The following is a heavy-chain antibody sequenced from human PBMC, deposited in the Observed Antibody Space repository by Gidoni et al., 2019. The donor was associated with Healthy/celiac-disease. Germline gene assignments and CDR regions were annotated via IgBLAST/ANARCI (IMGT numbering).Heavy chain of an antibody. CDR1: GFTFSSNG. V-gene: IGHV3-33*01. CDR2: IWYDGSNK. J-gene: IGHJ6*02. CDR3: ARDRENYYYYGMDV. D-gene: IGHD1-26*01. Sequence: QVQLVESGGRVVQAGRSLRLSCAASGFTFSSNGRHWVRQAHGKGLGWVAVIWYDGSNKNYADSVKGRFTISRDNSKNTLCLQMNSLRAEDTAVYYCARDRENYYYYGMDVWGQGTTVTVSS.